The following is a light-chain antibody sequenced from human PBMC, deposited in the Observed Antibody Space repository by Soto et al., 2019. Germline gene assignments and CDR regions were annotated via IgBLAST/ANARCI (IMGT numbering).Light chain of an antibody. CDR1: SSDVGGYNY. V-gene: IGLV2-14*01. Sequence: ALTQPASVSGSPGQSITISCTGTSSDVGGYNYVSWYQQHPGKAPKLMIYEVSNRPSGVSNRFSGSKSGNTASLTISGLQAEDEADYYCSSYTTSSTLVVFGGGTKLTVL. J-gene: IGLJ2*01. CDR3: SSYTTSSTLVV. CDR2: EVS.